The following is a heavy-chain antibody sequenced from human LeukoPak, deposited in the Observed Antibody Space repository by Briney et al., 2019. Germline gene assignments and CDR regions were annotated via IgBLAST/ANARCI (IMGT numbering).Heavy chain of an antibody. CDR2: LYPGASDT. CDR3: ARRLSSDYYGSGSYDY. D-gene: IGHD3-10*01. CDR1: GYSFTSYW. V-gene: IGHV5-51*01. J-gene: IGHJ4*02. Sequence: ESLKISCKGSGYSFTSYWIGCVRLMPGKGLGGMGILYPGASDTRYSPSFQGQVTISAVKSISTAYLQWSSLKASDTAMYYCARRLSSDYYGSGSYDYWGQGTLVTVSS.